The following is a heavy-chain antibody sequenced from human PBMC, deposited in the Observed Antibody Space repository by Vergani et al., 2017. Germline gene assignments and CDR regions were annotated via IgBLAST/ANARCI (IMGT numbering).Heavy chain of an antibody. J-gene: IGHJ4*02. V-gene: IGHV1-2*02. D-gene: IGHD3-16*01. CDR2: IDPQTDGA. CDR3: ARRGHYDNNFDY. CDR1: ESTFSDYN. Sequence: QVQLMQSGPVMKKPGGSMKVSCQASESTFSDYNMHWVRLAPGQGLEWMGYIDPQTDGAEHIQKFQGRVTMTGDPSASTAYLELSGLRSDDTAVYYCARRGHYDNNFDYWGQGTLVTVSS.